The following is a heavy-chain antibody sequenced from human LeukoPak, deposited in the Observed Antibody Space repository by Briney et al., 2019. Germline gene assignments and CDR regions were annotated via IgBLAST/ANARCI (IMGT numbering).Heavy chain of an antibody. Sequence: SETLSLTCTVSGGSISSSSYYWGWIRQPLGKGLEWIGSIYYSGSTYYNPSLKSRVTISVDTSKNQFSLKLSSVTAADTAVYYCARTTEAHSWRTRYYDYYMDVWGKGTTVTVSS. D-gene: IGHD6-13*01. CDR1: GGSISSSSYY. CDR3: ARTTEAHSWRTRYYDYYMDV. V-gene: IGHV4-39*07. J-gene: IGHJ6*03. CDR2: IYYSGST.